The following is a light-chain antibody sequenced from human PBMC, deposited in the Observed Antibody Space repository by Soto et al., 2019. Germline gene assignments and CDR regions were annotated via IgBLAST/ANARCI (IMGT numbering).Light chain of an antibody. CDR2: AAS. Sequence: DIQMTQSPSTLSASVGDRVTITCRASQSINSWLAWYQQKPGKAPKLLIYAASSLQSGVPSRFSGSGSGTDFTLTTSSLQPEDFATYYCQQSYSTPLTFGGGTKVDIK. J-gene: IGKJ4*01. V-gene: IGKV1-39*01. CDR1: QSINSW. CDR3: QQSYSTPLT.